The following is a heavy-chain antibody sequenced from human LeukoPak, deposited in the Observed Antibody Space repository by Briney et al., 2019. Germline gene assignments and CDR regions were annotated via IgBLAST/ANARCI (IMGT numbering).Heavy chain of an antibody. Sequence: PGGSLRLSCAASGFTFSRFAMSWVRQAPGKGLEWVSGFSGSGGSTYYADSVKGRFTISRDNSKNTLYLQMNSLRVEDRAVYYCAKAGMTRFDYWGQGIMVTVSS. J-gene: IGHJ4*02. D-gene: IGHD1-20*01. V-gene: IGHV3-23*01. CDR3: AKAGMTRFDY. CDR2: FSGSGGST. CDR1: GFTFSRFA.